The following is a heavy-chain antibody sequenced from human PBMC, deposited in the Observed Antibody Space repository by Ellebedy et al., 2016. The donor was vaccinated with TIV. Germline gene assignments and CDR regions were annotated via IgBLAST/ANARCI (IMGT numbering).Heavy chain of an antibody. CDR3: AGTQNYDFWSGYPSYYYYGMDV. CDR2: IYYSGST. J-gene: IGHJ6*02. Sequence: SETLSLXXTVSGGSISSYYWSWIRQPPGKGLEWIGYIYYSGSTNYNPSLKSRVTISVDTSKNQFSLKLSSVTAADTAVYYCAGTQNYDFWSGYPSYYYYGMDVWGQGTTVTVSS. V-gene: IGHV4-59*01. D-gene: IGHD3-3*01. CDR1: GGSISSYY.